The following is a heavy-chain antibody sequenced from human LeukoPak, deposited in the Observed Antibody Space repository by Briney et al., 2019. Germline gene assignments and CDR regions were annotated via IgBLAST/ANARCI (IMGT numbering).Heavy chain of an antibody. CDR1: GFTFSSYA. CDR3: AKGSEYYYDSSGYYHY. CDR2: ISGSGGST. D-gene: IGHD3-22*01. V-gene: IGHV3-23*01. Sequence: GASLRLSCAASGFTFSSYAMSWVRQAPGKGLEWVSAISGSGGSTYNADSVKGRFTISRDNSKNTLYLQMNSLRAEDTAVYYCAKGSEYYYDSSGYYHYWGQGTLVTVSS. J-gene: IGHJ4*02.